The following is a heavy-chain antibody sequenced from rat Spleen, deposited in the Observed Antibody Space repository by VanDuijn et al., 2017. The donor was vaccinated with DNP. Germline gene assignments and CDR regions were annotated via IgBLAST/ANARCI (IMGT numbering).Heavy chain of an antibody. V-gene: IGHV5-7*01. CDR2: ITYDGRTA. J-gene: IGHJ3*01. CDR1: GFTFSDYN. CDR3: TRLGERLFDY. Sequence: EVQLVESGGGLVQPGGSLKLSCAASGFTFSDYNMAWVRQAPKKGLEWVATITYDGRTAYYRDSVKGQSTISRDNSETTLNLQMDSLRSEDTATYFCTRLGERLFDYWGRGTLVTVSS. D-gene: IGHD5-1*01.